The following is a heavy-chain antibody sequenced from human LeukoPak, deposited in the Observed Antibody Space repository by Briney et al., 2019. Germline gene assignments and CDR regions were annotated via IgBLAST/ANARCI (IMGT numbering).Heavy chain of an antibody. CDR3: ARDRGQIGYYYYYYMDV. CDR2: IYTSGST. J-gene: IGHJ6*03. V-gene: IGHV4-61*02. Sequence: TSETLSLTCTVSGGSISSGSYYWSWIRQPAGKGLEWIGRIYTSGSTNYNPSLKSRVTISVDTSKSQFSLKLSSVTAADTAVYYCARDRGQIGYYYYYYMDVWGKGTTVTVSS. CDR1: GGSISSGSYY. D-gene: IGHD3-22*01.